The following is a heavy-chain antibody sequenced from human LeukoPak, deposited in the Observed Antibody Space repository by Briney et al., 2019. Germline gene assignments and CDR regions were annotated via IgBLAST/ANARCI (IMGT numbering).Heavy chain of an antibody. J-gene: IGHJ6*02. CDR1: GGSISSYC. Sequence: SETLSLTCTVSGGSISSYCWSWIRQPPGKGLEWIGYIYYSGSTNYNPSLKSRVTISVDTSKNQFSLKLSSVTAADTAVYYCARDNWNYGSSMDVWGQGTTVTVSS. CDR3: ARDNWNYGSSMDV. D-gene: IGHD1-7*01. V-gene: IGHV4-59*01. CDR2: IYYSGST.